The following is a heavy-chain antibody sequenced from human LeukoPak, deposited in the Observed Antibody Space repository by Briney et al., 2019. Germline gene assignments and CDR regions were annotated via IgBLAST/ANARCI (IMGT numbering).Heavy chain of an antibody. CDR2: IIPILGIA. D-gene: IGHD2-15*01. J-gene: IGHJ4*02. Sequence: SVKVSCKASGGTFSSYTISWVRQAPGQGLEWMGRIIPILGIANYAQKFQGRVTMTRDTSISTAYMELSRLRSDDTAVYYCARVGSLYYFDYWGQGTLVTVSS. CDR3: ARVGSLYYFDY. V-gene: IGHV1-69*02. CDR1: GGTFSSYT.